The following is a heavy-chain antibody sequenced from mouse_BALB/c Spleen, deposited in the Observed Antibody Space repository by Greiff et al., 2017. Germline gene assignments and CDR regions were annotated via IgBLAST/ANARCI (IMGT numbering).Heavy chain of an antibody. CDR2: IDPYNGGT. V-gene: IGHV1S135*01. D-gene: IGHD2-4*01. CDR1: GYAFTSYN. J-gene: IGHJ3*01. CDR3: ASGYDYTWFAY. Sequence: VHVKQSGPELVKPGASVKVSCKASGYAFTSYNMYWVKQSHGKSLEWIGYIDPYNGGTSYNQKFKGKATLTVDKSSSTAYMHLNSLTSEDSAVYYCASGYDYTWFAYWGQGTLVTVSA.